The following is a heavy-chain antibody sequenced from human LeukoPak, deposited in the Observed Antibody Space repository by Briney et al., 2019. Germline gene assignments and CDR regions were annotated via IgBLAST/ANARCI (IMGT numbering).Heavy chain of an antibody. CDR2: IKSKTDGGTT. J-gene: IGHJ5*02. Sequence: PGGSLRLSCAASGFTFSNAWMSWVRQAPGKGLEWVGRIKSKTDGGTTDYAAPVKGRFTISRDDSKNTLYLQMNSLKTEDTAVYYCTTDQSVPAAMADFWLDPWGQGTLVTVSS. D-gene: IGHD2-2*01. CDR3: TTDQSVPAAMADFWLDP. CDR1: GFTFSNAW. V-gene: IGHV3-15*01.